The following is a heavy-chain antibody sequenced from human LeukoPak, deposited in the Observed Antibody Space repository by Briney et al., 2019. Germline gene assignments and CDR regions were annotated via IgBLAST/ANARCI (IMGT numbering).Heavy chain of an antibody. J-gene: IGHJ4*02. CDR1: GLTFSSYW. CDR3: AKNYDYVWGSYRHNYFDY. V-gene: IGHV3-74*01. CDR2: INSDGSST. Sequence: GGSLRLSCAASGLTFSSYWMHWVRQAPGKGLVWVSRINSDGSSTSYADSVKGRFTISRDNAKNTLYLQMNSLRAKDTAVYYCAKNYDYVWGSYRHNYFDYWGQGTLVTVSS. D-gene: IGHD3-16*02.